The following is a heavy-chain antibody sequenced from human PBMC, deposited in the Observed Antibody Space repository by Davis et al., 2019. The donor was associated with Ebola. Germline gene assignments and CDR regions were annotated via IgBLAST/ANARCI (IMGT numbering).Heavy chain of an antibody. J-gene: IGHJ4*02. CDR2: IYTSGRT. V-gene: IGHV4-4*07. Sequence: PSETLSLTCTVSGGSISSHYWSWIRQPAGKGLEWIGRIYTSGRTNYNPSLKSRDTMSVDTSKNQFSLRLSSVTAADTAVYYCVRDGCPGGSCYCGDYWGQGTLVTVSS. CDR1: GGSISSHY. CDR3: VRDGCPGGSCYCGDY. D-gene: IGHD2-15*01.